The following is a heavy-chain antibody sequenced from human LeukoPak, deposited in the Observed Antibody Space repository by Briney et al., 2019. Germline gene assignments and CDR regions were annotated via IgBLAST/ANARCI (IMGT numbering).Heavy chain of an antibody. Sequence: GGSLRLPCAASGFTFSSYGMHWVRQAPGKGLEWVAVISYDGSNKYYADSAKGRFTISRDNSKNTLYLQMNSLRAEDTAVYYCAKSSVTYYDFWSGYYTAYYYYYMDVWGKGTTVTVSS. J-gene: IGHJ6*03. D-gene: IGHD3-3*01. CDR3: AKSSVTYYDFWSGYYTAYYYYYMDV. CDR2: ISYDGSNK. CDR1: GFTFSSYG. V-gene: IGHV3-30*18.